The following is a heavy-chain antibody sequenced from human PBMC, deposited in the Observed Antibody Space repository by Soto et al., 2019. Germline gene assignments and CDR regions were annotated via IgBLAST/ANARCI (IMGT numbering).Heavy chain of an antibody. D-gene: IGHD3-10*01. CDR2: ISAYNGNT. J-gene: IGHJ5*02. V-gene: IGHV1-18*04. CDR3: ARDLITMVRGVIIPLNWFDP. Sequence: QVQLVQSGAEVKKPGASVKVSYKASGYTFTSYGISWVRQAPGQGLEWMGWISAYNGNTNYAQKLQGRVTMTTDTSTSTAYMELRSLRSDDTAVYYCARDLITMVRGVIIPLNWFDPWGQGTLVTVSS. CDR1: GYTFTSYG.